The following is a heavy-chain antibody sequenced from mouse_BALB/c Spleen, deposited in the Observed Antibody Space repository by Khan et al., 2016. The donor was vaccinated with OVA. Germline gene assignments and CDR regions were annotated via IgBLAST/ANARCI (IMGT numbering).Heavy chain of an antibody. CDR2: IYPGSGNT. CDR3: ARPYYYGSSYDTMDA. CDR1: GYTFTNYW. V-gene: IGHV1-63*02. Sequence: QVQLQQSGAELVRPGTSVKMPCKAPGYTFTNYWIGWVKQRPGHGLEWIGDIYPGSGNTNYNEKFKGKATLTADTSSSTAYMQLSSLTSEDSAIYYCARPYYYGSSYDTMDAWGQGTSVTVSS. D-gene: IGHD1-1*01. J-gene: IGHJ4*01.